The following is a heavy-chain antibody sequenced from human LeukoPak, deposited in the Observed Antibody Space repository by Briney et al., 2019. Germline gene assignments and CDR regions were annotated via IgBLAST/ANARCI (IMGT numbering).Heavy chain of an antibody. CDR3: AREADDTAMVSDAFDI. CDR2: IIPIFGTA. V-gene: IGHV1-69*05. D-gene: IGHD5-18*01. CDR1: GGTFSSYA. Sequence: SVKVTCKTSGGTFSSYAISWVRQAPGQGLEWMGGIIPIFGTANYAQKFQGRVTITTDESTSTAYMELSSLRSEDTAVYYCAREADDTAMVSDAFDIWGQGTMVTVSS. J-gene: IGHJ3*02.